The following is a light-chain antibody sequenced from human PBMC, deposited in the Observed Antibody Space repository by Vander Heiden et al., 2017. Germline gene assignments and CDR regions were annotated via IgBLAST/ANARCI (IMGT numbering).Light chain of an antibody. CDR2: AAS. Sequence: DIQLTQSPSSLSASVGDRVTITCRAGQSTGSYVSWYQQKPGKAPKLVIYAASNVQSSVPARFSGSGSGTDFTLSSSRLQPEDFATYYWQQSYGTWTFGQGTKVEIK. V-gene: IGKV1-39*01. CDR3: QQSYGTWT. CDR1: QSTGSY. J-gene: IGKJ1*01.